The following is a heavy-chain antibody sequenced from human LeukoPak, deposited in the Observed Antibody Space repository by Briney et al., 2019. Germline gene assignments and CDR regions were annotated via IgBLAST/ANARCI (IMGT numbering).Heavy chain of an antibody. Sequence: GGSLRLSCAASGFTFGSYSMNWVRQAPGKGLEWVSSISHTSAYIYYADSVKGRCTISRDNAKNSLYLQMGSLRAEDTAVYYCARLGLGRGFDFWGQGALVTVSS. CDR3: ARLGLGRGFDF. J-gene: IGHJ4*02. CDR1: GFTFGSYS. D-gene: IGHD3-10*01. CDR2: ISHTSAYI. V-gene: IGHV3-21*01.